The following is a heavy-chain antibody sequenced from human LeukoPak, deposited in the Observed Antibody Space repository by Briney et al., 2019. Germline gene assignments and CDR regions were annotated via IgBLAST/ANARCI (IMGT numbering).Heavy chain of an antibody. Sequence: SETLSLTCTVSGGSISSGGYYWSWIRQHPGKGLEWIGYIYYSGSTYYNPSLKSRVTISVDTSKNQFSLKLSSVTAADTAVYYCARDRGDSYGPINYVDYSGQGTLVNVS. D-gene: IGHD5-18*01. V-gene: IGHV4-31*03. CDR3: ARDRGDSYGPINYVDY. CDR2: IYYSGST. J-gene: IGHJ4*02. CDR1: GGSISSGGYY.